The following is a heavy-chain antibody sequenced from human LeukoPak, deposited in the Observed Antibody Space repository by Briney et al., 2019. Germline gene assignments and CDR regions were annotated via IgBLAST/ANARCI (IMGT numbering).Heavy chain of an antibody. Sequence: PSETLSLICTVYGGSLSGYYWFWIRQPPGKGLEWIGEIHPSGNTYYNPSLMSRVTISVDTSNNQFSLKLSSVTAADTAVYYCSRGSDTYKSGVDWGQGTLVTVSS. CDR2: IHPSGNT. D-gene: IGHD1-26*01. CDR1: GGSLSGYY. V-gene: IGHV4-34*01. J-gene: IGHJ4*02. CDR3: SRGSDTYKSGVD.